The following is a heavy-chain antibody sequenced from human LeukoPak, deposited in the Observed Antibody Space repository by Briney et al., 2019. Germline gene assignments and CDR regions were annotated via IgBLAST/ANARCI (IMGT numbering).Heavy chain of an antibody. CDR3: GRDLKGYTSSGGVDY. V-gene: IGHV3-48*01. CDR1: GFTFSSYS. CDR2: ISSSSTTI. Sequence: GGSLRLSCAASGFTFSSYSMNWVRQAPGKGLEWISYISSSSTTIPYADSVKGRFTISRDSTRNAVYLQMNTLSAEDTAVYYCGRDLKGYTSSGGVDYWGQGTLVIVSS. D-gene: IGHD6-13*01. J-gene: IGHJ4*02.